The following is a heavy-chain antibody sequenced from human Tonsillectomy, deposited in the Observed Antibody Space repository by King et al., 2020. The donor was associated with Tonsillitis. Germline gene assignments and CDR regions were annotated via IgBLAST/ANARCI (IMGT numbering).Heavy chain of an antibody. D-gene: IGHD3-9*01. Sequence: QLVQSGAEVKKPGASVKVSCKASGYTFTGYYMHWVRQAPGQGLEWMGWINPNSGGTNYAQKFQGWVTMTRDTSISTAYMELSRLRSDDAAVYYCARGCVIFTDYYAGYDGMDVWGQGTTVTVSS. CDR2: INPNSGGT. CDR3: ARGCVIFTDYYAGYDGMDV. CDR1: GYTFTGYY. V-gene: IGHV1-2*04. J-gene: IGHJ6*02.